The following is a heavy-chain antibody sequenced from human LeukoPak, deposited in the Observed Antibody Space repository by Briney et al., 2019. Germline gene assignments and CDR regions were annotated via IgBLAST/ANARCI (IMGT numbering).Heavy chain of an antibody. J-gene: IGHJ5*02. Sequence: PGGSLRLSCAVSGFTFDDYAMSWVRQAPGKGLELVSGINWNGGRTGYADPVKGRFTISRDNAKNSVYLQMNSLRAEDTALYYCARTPIAVATNWFDPWGQGTLVTVSS. CDR3: ARTPIAVATNWFDP. D-gene: IGHD6-19*01. V-gene: IGHV3-20*04. CDR2: INWNGGRT. CDR1: GFTFDDYA.